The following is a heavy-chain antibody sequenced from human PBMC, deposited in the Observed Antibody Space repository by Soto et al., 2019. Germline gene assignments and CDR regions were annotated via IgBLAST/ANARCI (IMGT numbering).Heavy chain of an antibody. CDR1: GGTFSSYA. J-gene: IGHJ6*02. Sequence: QVQLVQSGAEVQKPGSSVNVSCKASGGTFSSYAISWVRQAPGQGLEWMGGIIPIFGTANYAQKFQGRVTITADESTSTAYMELSSLRSEDTAVYYCARATIIAAAGTTYYYYGMDVWGQGTTVTVSS. V-gene: IGHV1-69*01. CDR3: ARATIIAAAGTTYYYYGMDV. CDR2: IIPIFGTA. D-gene: IGHD6-13*01.